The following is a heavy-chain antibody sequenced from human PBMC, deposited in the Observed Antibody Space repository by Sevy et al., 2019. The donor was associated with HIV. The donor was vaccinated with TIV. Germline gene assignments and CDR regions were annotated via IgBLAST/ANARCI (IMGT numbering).Heavy chain of an antibody. D-gene: IGHD2-8*01. Sequence: GGSLRLSCEASASTFSSDAMTWVRQAPGKGLEWVSSISGNGENTYYADSVKGRFTISRENSKNTVYLQMNRLIPVDTALYYCAKFDGVSGIWGFLQLEYYHFGMDVWGQGTTVTVSS. CDR2: ISGNGENT. CDR3: AKFDGVSGIWGFLQLEYYHFGMDV. CDR1: ASTFSSDA. V-gene: IGHV3-23*01. J-gene: IGHJ6*02.